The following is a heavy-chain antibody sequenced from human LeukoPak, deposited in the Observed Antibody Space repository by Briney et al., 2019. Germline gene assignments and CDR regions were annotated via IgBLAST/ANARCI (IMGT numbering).Heavy chain of an antibody. Sequence: SQTLSLTCTVSGGSISSGSYYWSWIRQPAGKGLEWIGRIYTSGSTNYNPSLKSRVTISVDTSKNQFSLKLSSVTAADTAVYYCARDTPYYYDNSGYNYWGQGTLVTVSS. J-gene: IGHJ4*02. CDR1: GGSISSGSYY. CDR3: ARDTPYYYDNSGYNY. V-gene: IGHV4-61*02. CDR2: IYTSGST. D-gene: IGHD3-22*01.